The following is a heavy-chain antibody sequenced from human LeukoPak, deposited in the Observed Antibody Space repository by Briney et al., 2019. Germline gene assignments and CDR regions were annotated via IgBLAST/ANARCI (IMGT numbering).Heavy chain of an antibody. CDR3: ARDPRIFGVASLTDY. CDR1: GYTFTSYG. J-gene: IGHJ4*01. CDR2: ISAYNGNT. Sequence: ASVKVSCKASGYTFTSYGISWVRQAPGQGLEWMGWISAYNGNTNYAQKLQGRVTMTTDTSTSTAYMELRSLRSDDTAVYYCARDPRIFGVASLTDYWGQEPWSPSPQ. V-gene: IGHV1-18*01. D-gene: IGHD3-3*01.